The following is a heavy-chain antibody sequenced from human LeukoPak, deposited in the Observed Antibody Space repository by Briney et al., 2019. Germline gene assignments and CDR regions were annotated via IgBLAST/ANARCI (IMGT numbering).Heavy chain of an antibody. CDR2: INPSGGST. CDR3: ARDGRRGGVVVITNWGAFDI. V-gene: IGHV1-46*01. Sequence: ASVKVSCKASGYTFTSYYMHWVRQAPGQGLEWMGIINPSGGSTSYAQKFQGRVTMTRDMSTSTVYMELSSLRPEDTAVYYCARDGRRGGVVVITNWGAFDIWGQGTMVTVSS. D-gene: IGHD3-22*01. J-gene: IGHJ3*02. CDR1: GYTFTSYY.